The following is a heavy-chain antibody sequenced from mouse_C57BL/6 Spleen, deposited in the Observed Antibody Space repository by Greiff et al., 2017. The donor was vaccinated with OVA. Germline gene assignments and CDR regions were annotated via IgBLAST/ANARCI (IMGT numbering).Heavy chain of an antibody. J-gene: IGHJ4*01. CDR2: IYPGDGDT. V-gene: IGHV1-82*01. CDR3: ARCEASYYYAMDY. Sequence: VQLQQSGPELVKPGASVKISCKASGYAFSSSWMNWVKQRPGKGLEWIGRIYPGDGDTNYNGKFKGKATLTADKSSSTAYMQLSSLTSEDSAVYFCARCEASYYYAMDYWGQGTSVTVSS. CDR1: GYAFSSSW. D-gene: IGHD6-1*01.